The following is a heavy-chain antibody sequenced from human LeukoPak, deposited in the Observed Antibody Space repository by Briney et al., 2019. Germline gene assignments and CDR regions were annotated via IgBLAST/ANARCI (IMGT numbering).Heavy chain of an antibody. CDR2: INRSGST. CDR3: AIKRGYSYGYFNWFDP. CDR1: GGSFSGYY. Sequence: PSETLSLTCAVYGGSFSGYYWSWIRQPPGKGLEWIGEINRSGSTNYNPSLKSRVTISVDTSKNQFSLKLSSVTAADTAVYYCAIKRGYSYGYFNWFDPWGQGTLVTVSS. J-gene: IGHJ5*02. D-gene: IGHD5-18*01. V-gene: IGHV4-34*01.